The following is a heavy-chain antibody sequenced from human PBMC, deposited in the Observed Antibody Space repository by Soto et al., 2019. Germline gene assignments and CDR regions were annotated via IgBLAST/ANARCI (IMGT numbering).Heavy chain of an antibody. CDR1: GYSFTNYW. J-gene: IGHJ4*02. CDR3: ARLSSRTSGWSPFDY. CDR2: IDPSDSYT. D-gene: IGHD6-19*01. Sequence: GESLKISCNGSGYSFTNYWISWVRQMPWKGLEWMGRIDPSDSYTNYSPSFQGHVTISTDKSISTAYLQWSSLKASDTAMYYCARLSSRTSGWSPFDYWGQGTLVLVSS. V-gene: IGHV5-10-1*01.